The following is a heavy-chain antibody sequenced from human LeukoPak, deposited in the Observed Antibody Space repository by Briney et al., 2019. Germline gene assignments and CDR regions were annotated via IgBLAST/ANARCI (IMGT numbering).Heavy chain of an antibody. CDR2: ISYDGSNK. V-gene: IGHV3-30*18. D-gene: IGHD3-10*01. Sequence: GGSLRLSCAASGFTFSSYGMHWVRQAPGKGLEWVAVISYDGSNKYYADSVKGRFTTSRDNSKNTLYLQMNSLRAEDTAVYYCAKDRVYGSGSYYILDYWGQGTLVTVSS. J-gene: IGHJ4*02. CDR1: GFTFSSYG. CDR3: AKDRVYGSGSYYILDY.